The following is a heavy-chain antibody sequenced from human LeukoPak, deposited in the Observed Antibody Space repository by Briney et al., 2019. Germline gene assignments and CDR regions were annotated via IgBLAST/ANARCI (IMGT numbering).Heavy chain of an antibody. V-gene: IGHV3-7*01. Sequence: GGSLRLSCAASGFTCSSYWMSWVRQAPGKGLEWVANIKQDGSEKYYVDSVKGRFTISRDNAKNSLYLQMNSLRAEDTAVYYCATTSGTYYYDSSGYYASVQGLFDYWGQGTLVTVSS. CDR3: ATTSGTYYYDSSGYYASVQGLFDY. J-gene: IGHJ4*02. D-gene: IGHD3-22*01. CDR2: IKQDGSEK. CDR1: GFTCSSYW.